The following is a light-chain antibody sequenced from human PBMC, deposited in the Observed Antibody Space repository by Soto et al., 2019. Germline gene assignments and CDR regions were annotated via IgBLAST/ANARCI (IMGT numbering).Light chain of an antibody. Sequence: DIQMTQSALSLSASVGESVTITCRASQNITNFLNWYQQKPGKPPRLLIFSTSNLQSGVPSRFRGSRSQTDFSLTISGLQPDDFATYICQQSYRSPLNFGPGTRVA. J-gene: IGKJ3*01. CDR1: QNITNF. CDR2: STS. CDR3: QQSYRSPLN. V-gene: IGKV1-39*01.